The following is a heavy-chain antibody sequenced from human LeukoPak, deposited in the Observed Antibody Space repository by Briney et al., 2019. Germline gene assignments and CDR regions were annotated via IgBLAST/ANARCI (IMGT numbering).Heavy chain of an antibody. CDR3: AREAPSGSYLFLRISGYFDY. D-gene: IGHD1-26*01. J-gene: IGHJ4*02. CDR1: GFTFSNYE. CDR2: IRNSGPTI. V-gene: IGHV3-48*03. Sequence: GGSLRLSCAASGFTFSNYEMNWVRQAPGKGLEWISYIRNSGPTIYYADSVKGRFTISRDNAKNSLYLQMNSLRAEDTAVYYCAREAPSGSYLFLRISGYFDYWGQGTLVTVSS.